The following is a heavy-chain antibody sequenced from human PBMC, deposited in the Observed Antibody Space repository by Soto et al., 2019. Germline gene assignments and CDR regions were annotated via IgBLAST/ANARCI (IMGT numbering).Heavy chain of an antibody. CDR3: GREGSNYYASSGFDY. CDR1: GGTFSSYA. Sequence: SVKVSCKASGGTFSSYAISWVRQAPGQGLEWMGGIIPIFGTANYAQKFQGRVAITADESTSTAYMELSRLRSEDTAVYYCGREGSNYYASSGFDYWGQGTLVTVSS. J-gene: IGHJ4*02. CDR2: IIPIFGTA. D-gene: IGHD3-22*01. V-gene: IGHV1-69*01.